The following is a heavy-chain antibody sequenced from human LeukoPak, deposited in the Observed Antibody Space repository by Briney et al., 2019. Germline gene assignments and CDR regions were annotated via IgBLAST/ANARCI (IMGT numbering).Heavy chain of an antibody. J-gene: IGHJ4*02. CDR1: AFIFSSYT. D-gene: IGHD1-26*01. V-gene: IGHV3-21*01. CDR3: ARGAESGSYYY. CDR2: ISSSSRYI. Sequence: GGSLRLSCAASAFIFSSYTINWVRQAPGKGLEWVSSISSSSRYIYYADSVKGRFTISRDNAKNSLYLQMNSLRTEDTAVYYCARGAESGSYYYWGQGTLVTVSS.